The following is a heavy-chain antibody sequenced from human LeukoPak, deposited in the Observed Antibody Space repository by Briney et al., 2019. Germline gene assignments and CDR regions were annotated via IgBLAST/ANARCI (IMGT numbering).Heavy chain of an antibody. Sequence: GASVKVSCKASGGTFSSYAISWVRQAPGQGLEWMGWINPNSGGTNYAQKFQGRVTMTRDTSISTAYMELSRLRSDDTAVYYCARVAYASAFDIWGQGTMVTVSS. V-gene: IGHV1-2*02. CDR2: INPNSGGT. CDR1: GGTFSSYA. CDR3: ARVAYASAFDI. D-gene: IGHD4-17*01. J-gene: IGHJ3*02.